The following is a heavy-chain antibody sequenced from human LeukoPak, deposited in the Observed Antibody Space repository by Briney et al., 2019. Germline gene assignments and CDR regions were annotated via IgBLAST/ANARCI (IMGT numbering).Heavy chain of an antibody. CDR1: GYSFTSYW. D-gene: IGHD2-21*01. Sequence: GESLQISCQGSGYSFTSYWIGWVRQLPGKGLEWMGIIYPGDSDTRYSPSFQGQVTISADKSISTAYLQWSSLKASDTAMYYCASSGDILFGGFDYWGQGTLVTVSS. CDR3: ASSGDILFGGFDY. CDR2: IYPGDSDT. V-gene: IGHV5-51*01. J-gene: IGHJ4*02.